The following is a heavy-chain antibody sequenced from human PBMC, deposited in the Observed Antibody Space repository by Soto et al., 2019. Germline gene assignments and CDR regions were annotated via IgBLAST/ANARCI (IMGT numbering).Heavy chain of an antibody. J-gene: IGHJ6*02. CDR1: GFSLSNARMG. CDR2: IFSNDEK. D-gene: IGHD3-3*01. V-gene: IGHV2-26*01. CDR3: AWGYYDFWSGYPMGGMDV. Sequence: QVTLKESGPVLVKPTETLTLTCTVSGFSLSNARMGVSWIRQPPGKALEWLAHIFSNDEKSYSTSLKSRLTISKDTSKSQVVLTMTNMDPVDTATYYCAWGYYDFWSGYPMGGMDVWGQGTTVTVSS.